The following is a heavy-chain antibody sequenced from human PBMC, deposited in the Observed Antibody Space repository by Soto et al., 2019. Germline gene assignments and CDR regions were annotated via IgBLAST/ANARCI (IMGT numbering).Heavy chain of an antibody. CDR1: GFSLSTSGVG. CDR2: IYWDDDK. CDR3: AHLVVAGITYYFAS. J-gene: IGHJ4*02. Sequence: QITLKESGPTLVKPTQTLTLTCTFSGFSLSTSGVGVGWIRQPPGKALEWLTFIYWDDDKRNSPFLKSRLTIPKDTSKNQVVLTMTNMDPVDTATYYCAHLVVAGITYYFASWGQGTLVTVSS. D-gene: IGHD2-15*01. V-gene: IGHV2-5*02.